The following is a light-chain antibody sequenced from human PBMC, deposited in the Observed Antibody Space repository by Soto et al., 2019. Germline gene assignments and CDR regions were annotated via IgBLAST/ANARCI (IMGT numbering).Light chain of an antibody. CDR1: VSLSSSY. CDR3: QQYGSSPPRWT. Sequence: EIVLTQCPCTLSVSPGAMGTLSCRASVSLSSSYIAWYQQKPGQAPRLLIYGASSRATGIPDRFSGSGSGTDFTLTISRLEPEDFAVYYCQQYGSSPPRWTFGQGTKVDIK. CDR2: GAS. J-gene: IGKJ1*01. V-gene: IGKV3-20*01.